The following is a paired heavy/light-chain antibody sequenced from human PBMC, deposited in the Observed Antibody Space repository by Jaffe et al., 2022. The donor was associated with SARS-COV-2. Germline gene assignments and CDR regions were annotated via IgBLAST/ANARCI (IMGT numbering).Heavy chain of an antibody. V-gene: IGHV3-48*02. CDR2: IGRGSSPI. D-gene: IGHD6-13*01. J-gene: IGHJ4*02. CDR1: GFTFSSYS. CDR3: TRDSGKTAADDY. Sequence: EVQLVESGGALVQPGGSLRLSCAASGFTFSSYSMNWVRQAPGKGLEWVSYIGRGSSPIYYADSVKGRFTISRDDAKNSLYLQMSSLRDEDTAVYFCTRDSGKTAADDYWGQGTLVTVSS.
Light chain of an antibody. CDR2: NND. V-gene: IGLV1-44*01. CDR3: AAWVESLSSRV. CDR1: SSNIGSIN. J-gene: IGLJ3*02. Sequence: QSVLTQPPSASGTPGQRVSISCSGSSSNIGSINFNWYQQLPGTAPRLLIYNNDERPAGVPDRFSGSRSGTSASLAISGLQSDDEGDYYCAAWVESLSSRVFGGGTKLTVL.